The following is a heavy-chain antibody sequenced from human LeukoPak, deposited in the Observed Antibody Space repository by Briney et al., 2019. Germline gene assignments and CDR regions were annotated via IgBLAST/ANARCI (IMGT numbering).Heavy chain of an antibody. CDR2: IYYSGST. J-gene: IGHJ5*02. Sequence: LETLSLTCTVSGGSISSYYWSWIRQPPGKGLEWIGYIYYSGSTNYNPSLKSRVTISVDTSKNQFSLKLSSVTAADTAVYYCARDGDYYDSSGYYYASAPGWFDPWGQGTLVTVSS. CDR1: GGSISSYY. CDR3: ARDGDYYDSSGYYYASAPGWFDP. V-gene: IGHV4-59*01. D-gene: IGHD3-22*01.